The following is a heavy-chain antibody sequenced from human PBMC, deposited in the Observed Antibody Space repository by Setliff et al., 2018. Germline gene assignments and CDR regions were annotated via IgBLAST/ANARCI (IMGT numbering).Heavy chain of an antibody. CDR3: ARGTGVYDYVWGSYRSLLSWYFDY. CDR2: ISHTGST. J-gene: IGHJ4*02. CDR1: GMSFSEHY. Sequence: PSETLSLTCVVDGMSFSEHYWAWIRQSPGKGLEWIGEISHTGSTNYNPSLKSRVTISINTSKNQFSLKLSSVTAADTAVYYCARGTGVYDYVWGSYRSLLSWYFDYWGQGTLVTVSS. V-gene: IGHV4-34*01. D-gene: IGHD3-16*02.